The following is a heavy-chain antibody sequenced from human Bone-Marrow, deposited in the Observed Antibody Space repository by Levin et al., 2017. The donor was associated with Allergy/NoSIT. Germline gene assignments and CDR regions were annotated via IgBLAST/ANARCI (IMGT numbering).Heavy chain of an antibody. Sequence: GGSLRLSCAASAFTFSDYYMAWIRQAPGKGLEWISYISNSGTTKYYADSVKGRFAISRDNANNSLYLQMNNLRDDDTAVYYCVRDRSRGATHGLGNWFDPWGQGTLVTVSS. J-gene: IGHJ5*02. CDR2: ISNSGTTK. CDR3: VRDRSRGATHGLGNWFDP. CDR1: AFTFSDYY. V-gene: IGHV3-11*01. D-gene: IGHD1-26*01.